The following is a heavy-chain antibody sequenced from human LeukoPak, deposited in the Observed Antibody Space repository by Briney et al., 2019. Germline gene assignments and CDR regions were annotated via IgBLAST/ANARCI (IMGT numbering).Heavy chain of an antibody. J-gene: IGHJ4*02. Sequence: GRSLRLSCAASGFTFRNHAMNWVRQAPGKGLEWVSVISGSGETTYYADSVKGRFTISRDNSQNTLYLQMSSLRGEDTALYYCAKDRGMVGASVRAFDYWGQGTLVTVSS. CDR1: GFTFRNHA. V-gene: IGHV3-23*01. CDR2: ISGSGETT. D-gene: IGHD1-26*01. CDR3: AKDRGMVGASVRAFDY.